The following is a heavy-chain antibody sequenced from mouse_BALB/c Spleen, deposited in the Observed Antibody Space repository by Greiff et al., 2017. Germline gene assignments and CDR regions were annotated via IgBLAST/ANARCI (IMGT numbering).Heavy chain of an antibody. CDR2: ISDGGSYT. CDR3: ARGQYGNFYAMDY. V-gene: IGHV5-4*02. Sequence: EVKVVESGGGLVKPGGSLKLSCAASGFTFSDYYMYWVRQTPEKRLEWVATISDGGSYTYYPDSVKGRFTISRDNAKNNLYLQMSSLKSEDTAMYYCARGQYGNFYAMDYWGQGTSVTVSS. CDR1: GFTFSDYY. J-gene: IGHJ4*01. D-gene: IGHD2-10*02.